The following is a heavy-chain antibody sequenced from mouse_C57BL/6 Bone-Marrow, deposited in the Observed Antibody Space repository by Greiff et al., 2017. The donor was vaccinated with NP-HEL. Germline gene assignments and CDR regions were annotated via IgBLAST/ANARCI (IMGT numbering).Heavy chain of an antibody. CDR1: GFNIKDDY. Sequence: EVQLQESGAELVRPGASVKLSCTASGFNIKDDYMHWVKQRPEQGLEWIGWIDPENGDTEYASKFQGKATITADTSSNTAYLQLSSLTSEDTAVYYCTDLLGYAMDYWGQGTSVTVSS. CDR2: IDPENGDT. J-gene: IGHJ4*01. V-gene: IGHV14-4*01. CDR3: TDLLGYAMDY. D-gene: IGHD4-1*01.